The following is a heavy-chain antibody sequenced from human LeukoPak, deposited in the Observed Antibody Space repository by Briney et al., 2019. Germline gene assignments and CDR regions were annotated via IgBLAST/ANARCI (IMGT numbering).Heavy chain of an antibody. V-gene: IGHV3-15*01. J-gene: IGHJ4*02. CDR1: GFSFSSYS. CDR3: TTQPLYSSSWYDY. CDR2: IKSKTDGGTT. Sequence: GGSLRLSCGASGFSFSSYSMNWVRQAPGKGLEWVGRIKSKTDGGTTDYAAPVKGRFTISRDDSKNTLYLQMNSLKTEDTAVYYCTTQPLYSSSWYDYWGQGTLVTVSS. D-gene: IGHD6-13*01.